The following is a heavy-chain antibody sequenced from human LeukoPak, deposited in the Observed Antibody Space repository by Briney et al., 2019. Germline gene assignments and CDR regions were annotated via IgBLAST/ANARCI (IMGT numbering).Heavy chain of an antibody. D-gene: IGHD3-22*01. J-gene: IGHJ6*02. CDR2: IYPGDSDT. Sequence: PGASLQISCKGSGYSFTSYWIGWVRQLPGKGLEWMGIIYPGDSDTRYSPSFQGQVTISADKSISTAYLQWSSLKASDTAMYYCARSVYYDSSGQNGMDVWGQGTTVTVSS. V-gene: IGHV5-51*01. CDR3: ARSVYYDSSGQNGMDV. CDR1: GYSFTSYW.